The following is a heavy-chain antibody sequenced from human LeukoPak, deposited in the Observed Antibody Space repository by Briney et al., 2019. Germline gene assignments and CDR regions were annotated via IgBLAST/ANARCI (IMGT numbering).Heavy chain of an antibody. CDR2: IYTSGST. V-gene: IGHV4-4*07. CDR3: ARSMNYYDSRGYSFDY. Sequence: SETLSVTCTVSGGSFSSCYWSWIRQPAGKGVECIGRIYTSGSTNSNPSLKSRVTMSVDTSKNQLSLNLSSVTAADTAVYYCARSMNYYDSRGYSFDYWGQGTLVTVSS. CDR1: GGSFSSCY. D-gene: IGHD3-22*01. J-gene: IGHJ4*02.